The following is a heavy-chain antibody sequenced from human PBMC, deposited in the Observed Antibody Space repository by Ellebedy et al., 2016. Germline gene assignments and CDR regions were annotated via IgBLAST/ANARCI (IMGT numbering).Heavy chain of an antibody. D-gene: IGHD2-21*01. Sequence: GGSLRLXXAASGFTFTTYAMSWVRQAPGEGLEWVSTLSGGGPKTYYADSVQGRFTISRDNSKSTLYLQMNSLRAEDTAVYYCAKHETDGDYYFDLWGRGTLVTVSS. CDR2: LSGGGPKT. J-gene: IGHJ2*01. CDR1: GFTFTTYA. V-gene: IGHV3-23*01. CDR3: AKHETDGDYYFDL.